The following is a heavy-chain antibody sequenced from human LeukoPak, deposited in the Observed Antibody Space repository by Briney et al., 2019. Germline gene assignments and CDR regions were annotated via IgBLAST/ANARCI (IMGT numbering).Heavy chain of an antibody. CDR3: AKLMAGYSSSWYGDYYYYYGMDV. Sequence: GGSLRPSCAASGFTFSSYAMSWVRQAPGKGLEWVSAISGSGGSTYYADSVKGRFTISRDNSKNTLYLQMNSLRAEDTAVYYCAKLMAGYSSSWYGDYYYYYGMDVWGQGTTVTVSS. J-gene: IGHJ6*02. CDR2: ISGSGGST. V-gene: IGHV3-23*01. CDR1: GFTFSSYA. D-gene: IGHD6-13*01.